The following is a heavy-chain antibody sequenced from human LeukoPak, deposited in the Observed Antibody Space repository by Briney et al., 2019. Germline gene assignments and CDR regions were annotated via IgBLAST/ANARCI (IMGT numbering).Heavy chain of an antibody. D-gene: IGHD1-26*01. V-gene: IGHV3-20*04. CDR3: ARLFNTGLGAPLDY. CDR1: GFIFDEYG. Sequence: RGSLRLSCAASGFIFDEYGMTWVRHIPGRGLEWVAGINGNGGRTGYADSVKGRFTISRDNAKNSLYLQMDSLRAEDTALYFCARLFNTGLGAPLDYGGQGTLVTVSS. J-gene: IGHJ4*02. CDR2: INGNGGRT.